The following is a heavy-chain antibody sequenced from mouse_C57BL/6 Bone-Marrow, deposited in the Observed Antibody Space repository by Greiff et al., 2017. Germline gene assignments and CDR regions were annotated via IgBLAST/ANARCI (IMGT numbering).Heavy chain of an antibody. J-gene: IGHJ3*01. CDR2: INPSTGGT. CDR3: ARWYYGSSFAY. CDR1: GYSFTGYY. Sequence: EVQGVESGPELVKPGASVKISCKASGYSFTGYYMNWVKQSPEKSLEWIGEINPSTGGTTYNQKFKAKATLTVDKSSSTAYMQLKSLTSEDSAVYYCARWYYGSSFAYWGQGTLVTVSA. D-gene: IGHD1-1*01. V-gene: IGHV1-42*01.